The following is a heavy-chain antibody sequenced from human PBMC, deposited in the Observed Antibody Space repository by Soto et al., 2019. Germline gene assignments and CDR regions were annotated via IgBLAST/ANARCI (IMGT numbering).Heavy chain of an antibody. CDR2: ISAYNGNT. CDR1: GYTFTSYC. CDR3: ARVVLHLGELPFPEIDY. V-gene: IGHV1-18*01. J-gene: IGHJ4*02. Sequence: ASVKVSCKASGYTFTSYCISWVRQAPGQGLEWMGWISAYNGNTNYAQKLQGRVTMTTDTSTSTAYMELRSLRSDDTAVYYCARVVLHLGELPFPEIDYWGQGTLVTVSS. D-gene: IGHD3-16*02.